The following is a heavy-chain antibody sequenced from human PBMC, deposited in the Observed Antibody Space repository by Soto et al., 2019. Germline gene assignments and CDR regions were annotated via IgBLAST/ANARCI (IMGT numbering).Heavy chain of an antibody. V-gene: IGHV1-3*01. J-gene: IGHJ5*02. CDR2: INAGNGNT. CDR1: GYTFTSYA. Sequence: ASVKVSCKASGYTFTSYAMHWVRQDPGQRLEWMGWINAGNGNTKYSQKFQGRVTITRDTSASTAYMELNNLRAEDTAVYYCAKDNCISTSCYRLYNWFDPWGQGTLVTVSS. CDR3: AKDNCISTSCYRLYNWFDP. D-gene: IGHD2-2*01.